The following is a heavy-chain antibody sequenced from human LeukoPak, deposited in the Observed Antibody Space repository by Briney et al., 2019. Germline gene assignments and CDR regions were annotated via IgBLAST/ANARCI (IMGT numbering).Heavy chain of an antibody. V-gene: IGHV1-18*01. Sequence: ASVKVSCKASGYTFTSYGISWARQAPGQGLEWMGWISAYNGNTNYAQKLQGRVTMTTDTSTSTAYMELRSLRSDDTAVYYCSAAPRVWNFDYWGQGTLVTVSS. CDR3: SAAPRVWNFDY. J-gene: IGHJ4*02. CDR1: GYTFTSYG. D-gene: IGHD3-16*01. CDR2: ISAYNGNT.